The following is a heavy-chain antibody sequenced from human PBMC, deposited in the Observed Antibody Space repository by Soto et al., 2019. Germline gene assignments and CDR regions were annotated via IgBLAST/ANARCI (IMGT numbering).Heavy chain of an antibody. D-gene: IGHD2-21*02. Sequence: QVQLVQSGAEVEKPGSSVKVSCKASGGTFSSYAISWVRQAPGQGLEWMGGLIPIFGTAHYAQKFQGRVTITADESTSTAYMELSSLRSEDTAVYYCARDGWYCGGDCYSDPYFAYGGQGTLVTVSS. CDR1: GGTFSSYA. J-gene: IGHJ4*02. V-gene: IGHV1-69*01. CDR2: LIPIFGTA. CDR3: ARDGWYCGGDCYSDPYFAY.